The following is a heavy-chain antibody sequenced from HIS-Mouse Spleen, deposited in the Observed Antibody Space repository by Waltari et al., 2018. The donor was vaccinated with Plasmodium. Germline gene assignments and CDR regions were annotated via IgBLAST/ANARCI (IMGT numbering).Heavy chain of an antibody. V-gene: IGHV4-39*07. Sequence: QLQLQESGPGLVKPSETLSPTCTVSGRSISSGSSYWGWIRQPPGKGMEWIGSIYYSGSTYYNPSLKSRVTISVDTSKNQFSLKLSSVTAADTAVYYCARDRITGTSYFDYWGQGTLVTVSS. J-gene: IGHJ4*02. CDR1: GRSISSGSSY. CDR3: ARDRITGTSYFDY. CDR2: IYYSGST. D-gene: IGHD1-7*01.